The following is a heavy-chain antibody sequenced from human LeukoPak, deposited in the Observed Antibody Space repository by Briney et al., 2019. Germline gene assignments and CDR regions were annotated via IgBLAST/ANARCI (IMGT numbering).Heavy chain of an antibody. D-gene: IGHD3-22*01. CDR3: AKDGYSSGYSFDY. V-gene: IGHV3-30*18. CDR1: GFTFSSYG. J-gene: IGHJ4*02. Sequence: GGSLRLSCAASGFTFSSYGMHWVRQAPGKGLEWVAVISYDGSNKYYADSVKGRFTISRDNTKNTLYLQMNSLRAEDTAVYYCAKDGYSSGYSFDYWGQGTLVTVSS. CDR2: ISYDGSNK.